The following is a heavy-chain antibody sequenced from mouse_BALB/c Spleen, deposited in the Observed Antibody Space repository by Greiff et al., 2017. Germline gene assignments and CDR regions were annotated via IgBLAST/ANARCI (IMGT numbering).Heavy chain of an antibody. CDR3: AGWGMDY. CDR2: ISSGSSTI. D-gene: IGHD1-1*02. V-gene: IGHV5-17*02. Sequence: EVQLVESGGGLVQPGGSRKLSCAASGFTFSSFGMHWVRQAPEKGLEWVAYISSGSSTIYYADTVKGRFTISRDNPKNTLFLQMTSLRSEDTAMDYCAGWGMDYWGQGTTLTVSS. CDR1: GFTFSSFG. J-gene: IGHJ2*01.